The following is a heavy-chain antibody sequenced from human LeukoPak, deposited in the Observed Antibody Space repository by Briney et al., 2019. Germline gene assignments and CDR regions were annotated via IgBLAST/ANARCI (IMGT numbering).Heavy chain of an antibody. Sequence: SETLSLTCTVSGGSISSHYWSWIRQPPGKGLEWIGYIYYSGSTNYNPFLKSRVTISVDTSKNQFSLKLSSVTAADTAVYYCARVVNWNYVGYYFDYWGQGTLVTVSS. CDR1: GGSISSHY. CDR3: ARVVNWNYVGYYFDY. J-gene: IGHJ4*02. V-gene: IGHV4-59*11. CDR2: IYYSGST. D-gene: IGHD1-7*01.